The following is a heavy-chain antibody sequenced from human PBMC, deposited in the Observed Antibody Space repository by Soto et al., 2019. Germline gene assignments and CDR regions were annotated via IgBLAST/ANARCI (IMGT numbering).Heavy chain of an antibody. CDR1: GFTFRSFT. CDR2: ISSNSAYI. Sequence: GGSLRLSCAASGFTFRSFTMNWVRQAPGKGLGWVSTISSNSAYIYYTDALRGRFTISRDNAKNSLHLQMNSLRAEDTAVYYCAKDHPVIEVVKVFEYWGRGALVTVSS. J-gene: IGHJ4*02. D-gene: IGHD3-22*01. V-gene: IGHV3-21*04. CDR3: AKDHPVIEVVKVFEY.